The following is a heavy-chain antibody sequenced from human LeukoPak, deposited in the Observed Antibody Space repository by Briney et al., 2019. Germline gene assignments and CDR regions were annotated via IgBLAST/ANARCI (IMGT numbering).Heavy chain of an antibody. J-gene: IGHJ3*02. CDR3: ARSNLRYFDWPNIGDAFDI. V-gene: IGHV4-59*08. D-gene: IGHD3-9*01. Sequence: SETLSLTCTVSGGSISSYYWSWIRQPPGKGLEWMGYIYYSGSTNYNPSLKSRVTISVDTSKNQFSLKLSSVTAADTAVYYCARSNLRYFDWPNIGDAFDIWGQGTMVTVSS. CDR2: IYYSGST. CDR1: GGSISSYY.